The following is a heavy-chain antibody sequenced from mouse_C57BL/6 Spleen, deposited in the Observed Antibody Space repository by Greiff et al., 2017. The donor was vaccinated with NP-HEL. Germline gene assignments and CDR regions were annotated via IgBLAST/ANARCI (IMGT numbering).Heavy chain of an antibody. CDR1: GYSFTGYF. V-gene: IGHV1-20*01. CDR2: INPYNGDT. J-gene: IGHJ2*01. Sequence: VQLQQSGPELVKPGDSVKISCKASGYSFTGYFMNWVMQSHGKSLEWIGRINPYNGDTFYNQKFKGKATLTVDKSSSTAHMELRSLTSEDSAVYYCAREGVMNYYGSSYGYWGQGTTLTVSS. D-gene: IGHD1-1*01. CDR3: AREGVMNYYGSSYGY.